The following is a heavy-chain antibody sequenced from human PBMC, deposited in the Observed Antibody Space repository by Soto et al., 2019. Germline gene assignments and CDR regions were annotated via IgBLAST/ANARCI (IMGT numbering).Heavy chain of an antibody. CDR2: ISAYNGNT. Sequence: QVKLVQPGAEGKKPGPPLKVSGKASGYPFTSYVISWVRQAPGQGLEWMGWISAYNGNTSYARKLQGRVTMTTDKSKSTAYMELRSLRSDDTAVYYGARDGGYTSDYWGQGTLVTVSS. CDR3: ARDGGYTSDY. D-gene: IGHD5-12*01. J-gene: IGHJ4*02. CDR1: GYPFTSYV. V-gene: IGHV1-18*01.